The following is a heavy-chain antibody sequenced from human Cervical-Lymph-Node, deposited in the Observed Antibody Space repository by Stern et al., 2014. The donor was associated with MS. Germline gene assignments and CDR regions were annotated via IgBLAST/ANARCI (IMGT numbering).Heavy chain of an antibody. J-gene: IGHJ5*02. CDR2: INPNSGGT. CDR1: GYTFTGYY. D-gene: IGHD3-3*01. Sequence: VQLVESGAEVKKPGASVKVSCTASGYTFTGYYIHWVRQAPGQGLEWMGLINPNSGGTSYAQKVQGRVTMTRDTSISTAYMEVSRLRSDDTAVYYCARGPPYYDFWSSYGRDAWGQGSLVTVSS. V-gene: IGHV1-2*02. CDR3: ARGPPYYDFWSSYGRDA.